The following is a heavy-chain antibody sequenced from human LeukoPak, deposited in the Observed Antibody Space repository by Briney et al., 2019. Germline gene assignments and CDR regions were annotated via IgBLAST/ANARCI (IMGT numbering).Heavy chain of an antibody. V-gene: IGHV4-4*02. D-gene: IGHD2-2*02. CDR3: ASRYFCSSTSCYTFDY. CDR2: IYHSGST. CDR1: GGSISSSNW. J-gene: IGHJ4*02. Sequence: PSGTLSLTCAVSGGSISSSNWWSWVRQPPGKGLEWIGEIYHSGSTNYNPSLKSRVTISVDKSKNQFSLKLNSVTAADTAVYYCASRYFCSSTSCYTFDYWGQGTLVTVSS.